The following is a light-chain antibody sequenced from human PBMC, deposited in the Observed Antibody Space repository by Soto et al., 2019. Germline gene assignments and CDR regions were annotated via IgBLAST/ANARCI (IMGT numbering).Light chain of an antibody. V-gene: IGKV3-15*01. Sequence: EIVLTQSPATLSVSPGERATLACRASQSVSSNLAWYQQKPGQAPRLIIYGAYTRATGIPARFSGSGSGTEFTLTISSLQSEDFAVYYCQQYNNWPPITCGQGTRLEI. J-gene: IGKJ5*01. CDR2: GAY. CDR1: QSVSSN. CDR3: QQYNNWPPIT.